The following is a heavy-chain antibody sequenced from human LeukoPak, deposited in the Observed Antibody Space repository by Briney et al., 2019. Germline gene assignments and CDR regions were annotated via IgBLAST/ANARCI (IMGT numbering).Heavy chain of an antibody. J-gene: IGHJ4*02. CDR3: ATDLFYYDSSGYRGLVDY. V-gene: IGHV1-24*01. Sequence: ASVKVSCKVSGYTLTELSMHWVRQAPGKGLEWMGGFDPEDGETIYALKFQGRVTMTEDTSTDTAYMELSSLRSEDTAVYYCATDLFYYDSSGYRGLVDYWGQGTLVTVSS. D-gene: IGHD3-22*01. CDR1: GYTLTELS. CDR2: FDPEDGET.